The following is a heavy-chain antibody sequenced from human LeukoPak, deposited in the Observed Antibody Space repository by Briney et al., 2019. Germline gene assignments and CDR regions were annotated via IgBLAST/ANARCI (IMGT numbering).Heavy chain of an antibody. CDR1: GGSISSYY. CDR2: IYYSGST. V-gene: IGHV4-59*01. J-gene: IGHJ3*02. D-gene: IGHD3-16*01. CDR3: ARRLGIDAFDI. Sequence: SKTLSLTCTVSGGSISSYYWSWIRQPPGKGLEWIGYIYYSGSTNYNPSLKSRVTISVDTSKNQFSLKLSSVTAADTAVYYCARRLGIDAFDIWGQGTMVTVSS.